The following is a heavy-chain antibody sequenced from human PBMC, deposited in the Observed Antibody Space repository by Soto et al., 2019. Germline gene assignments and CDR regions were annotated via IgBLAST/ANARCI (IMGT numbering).Heavy chain of an antibody. CDR1: GFTFSSYG. CDR3: AQDLGYWNYVQSFDY. CDR2: ISYDGTNK. V-gene: IGHV3-30*18. Sequence: QVQLEESGGGLVQPGRSLRLSFAASGFTFSSYGMHWVRQAPGKGLEWVAVISYDGTNKYYADSVKGRCTISRDTTKNTLYRQMNGLIAENTAVYYCAQDLGYWNYVQSFDYWGQGTLVTVSS. D-gene: IGHD1-7*01. J-gene: IGHJ4*02.